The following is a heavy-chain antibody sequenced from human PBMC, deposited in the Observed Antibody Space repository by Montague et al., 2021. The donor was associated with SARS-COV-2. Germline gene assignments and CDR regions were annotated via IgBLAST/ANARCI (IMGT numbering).Heavy chain of an antibody. Sequence: SETLSLTCAVSGGSISSSTWWSWLRQPPGKGLEWIGEILHSGSTTYNPSLKTRVTISADTTKNQFSLKLTSVAAADTAVYYCARLRDGVVPSPILGVGPYYSCYYMDVWGRGTTVTVSS. V-gene: IGHV4-4*02. CDR1: GGSISSSTW. CDR3: ARLRDGVVPSPILGVGPYYSCYYMDV. D-gene: IGHD3-10*01. CDR2: ILHSGST. J-gene: IGHJ6*03.